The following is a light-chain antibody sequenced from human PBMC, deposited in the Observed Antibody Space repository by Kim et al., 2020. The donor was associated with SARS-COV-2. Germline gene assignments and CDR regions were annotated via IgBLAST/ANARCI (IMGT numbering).Light chain of an antibody. V-gene: IGLV2-14*01. Sequence: QSALTQPASVSGSPGQSITISCTGTSSDVGGYNYVSWYQQHPGKAPKFMIYDVSKWPSGVSNRFSGSKSGNTASLTISGLQAEDEADYYCNSYTSSSTWVFGGGTQLTVL. CDR1: SSDVGGYNY. CDR2: DVS. J-gene: IGLJ3*02. CDR3: NSYTSSSTWV.